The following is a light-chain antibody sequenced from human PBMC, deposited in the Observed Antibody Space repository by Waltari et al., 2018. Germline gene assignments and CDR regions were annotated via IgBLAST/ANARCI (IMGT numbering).Light chain of an antibody. J-gene: IGKJ1*01. V-gene: IGKV1-5*03. CDR3: QQHSNYWT. CDR2: KAS. Sequence: DIQMTQSPSTLSASVGDRVTITCRASQNLNSLLAWYQQKPGKAPKLLIYKASSLESGVPSRFSGSGSGTEFTLTISSLQPDDFATYYCQQHSNYWTFGQGTKVEIK. CDR1: QNLNSL.